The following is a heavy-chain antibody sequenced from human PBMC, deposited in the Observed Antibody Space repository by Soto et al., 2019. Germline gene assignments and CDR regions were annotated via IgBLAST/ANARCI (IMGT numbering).Heavy chain of an antibody. CDR2: IWYDGSNK. V-gene: IGHV3-33*01. D-gene: IGHD6-13*01. Sequence: QVQLVESGGGVVQPGRSLRLSCAASGFTFSSYGMHWVRQAPGKGLEWVGVIWYDGSNKYYADSVKGRVTISRDNSKNTLYLQINSLRAEDTAVYYCESASSSCYYFDYWGQGTLVTVSS. J-gene: IGHJ4*02. CDR1: GFTFSSYG. CDR3: ESASSSCYYFDY.